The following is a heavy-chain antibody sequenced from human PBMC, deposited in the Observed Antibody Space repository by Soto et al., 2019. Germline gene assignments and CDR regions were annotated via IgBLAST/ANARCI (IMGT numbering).Heavy chain of an antibody. V-gene: IGHV3-23*01. Sequence: VQLLQSGGGLVQPGGSLRLSCEASGFIFATTAMGWVRQAPGKGLEWVSTISGSGVRTYYADSVKGRFTISRGNSKSTLFLQMNSLRADDTAVYFCEAVMGSDYDYVWGSLSFAHWGQGALVTVST. CDR1: GFIFATTA. CDR2: ISGSGVRT. CDR3: EAVMGSDYDYVWGSLSFAH. D-gene: IGHD3-16*01. J-gene: IGHJ4*02.